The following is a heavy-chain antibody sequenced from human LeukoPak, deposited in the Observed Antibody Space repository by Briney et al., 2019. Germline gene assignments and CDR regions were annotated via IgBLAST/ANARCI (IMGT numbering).Heavy chain of an antibody. Sequence: SETLSLTCAVYGGSFSRYYWSWIRQPPGKGLEGIGEINHSGSTNYNPSLQSRVTISVDTSKNQFSLKLSSVTAADTAVYYCARGPKQWLVSRWFDPWGQGTLVTVSS. V-gene: IGHV4-34*01. CDR2: INHSGST. CDR1: GGSFSRYY. D-gene: IGHD6-19*01. J-gene: IGHJ5*02. CDR3: ARGPKQWLVSRWFDP.